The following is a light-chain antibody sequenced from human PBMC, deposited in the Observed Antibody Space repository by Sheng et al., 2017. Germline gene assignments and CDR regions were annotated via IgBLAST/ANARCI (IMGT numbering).Light chain of an antibody. CDR2: EVS. V-gene: IGLV2-8*01. Sequence: QSALTQPPSASGSPGQSVTISCTGTSSDVGGYNYVSWYQHHPGKAPKLMIYEVSERPSGVPDRFSGSKSGTSASLAITGLQAEDEADYYCQSYDKSLNGYVFGTGTTVTVL. J-gene: IGLJ1*01. CDR1: SSDVGGYNY. CDR3: QSYDKSLNGYV.